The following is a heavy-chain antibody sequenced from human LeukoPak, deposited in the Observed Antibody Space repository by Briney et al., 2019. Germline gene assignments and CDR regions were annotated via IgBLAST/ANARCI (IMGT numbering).Heavy chain of an antibody. V-gene: IGHV4-39*01. D-gene: IGHD4-17*01. J-gene: IGHJ4*02. CDR2: IYYSGST. CDR1: GGSISSSDYY. Sequence: SETLSLTCTVSGGSISSSDYYWGWIRQPPGKGLEWIGSIYYSGSTYHNPSLKSRVTISIDTSKNQFSLRLTSVTAADTAVYYCARHFTTVTPWYFDYWGRGTLVTVSS. CDR3: ARHFTTVTPWYFDY.